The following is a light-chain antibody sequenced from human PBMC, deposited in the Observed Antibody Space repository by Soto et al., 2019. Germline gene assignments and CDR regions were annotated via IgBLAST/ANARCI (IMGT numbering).Light chain of an antibody. CDR1: QSLIHSAGNTY. V-gene: IGKV2-30*02. CDR3: MQGTHWPWT. J-gene: IGKJ1*01. CDR2: EVS. Sequence: DVVMTQSPLSLPVTLGQPASISCRSSQSLIHSAGNTYLSWFQQRPGQSPRRLIYEVSDRDSGVPDRFTGSGSGTDFTLKISRVEAEDVGVYYCMQGTHWPWTFGQGTEVEIK.